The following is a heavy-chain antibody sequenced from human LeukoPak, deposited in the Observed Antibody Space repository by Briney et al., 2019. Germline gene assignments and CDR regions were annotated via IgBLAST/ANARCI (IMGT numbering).Heavy chain of an antibody. CDR3: TRLRGSEVGTTYDAFDI. CDR1: GFTFSGSA. Sequence: GGSLRLSCAASGFTFSGSAMHWVRQASGKGLEWVGRIRSKANSYATAYAASVKGRFTISRDDSKNTAYLQMNSLKTEDTAVYYCTRLRGSEVGTTYDAFDIWGQGTMVTVSS. CDR2: IRSKANSYAT. J-gene: IGHJ3*02. V-gene: IGHV3-73*01. D-gene: IGHD1-26*01.